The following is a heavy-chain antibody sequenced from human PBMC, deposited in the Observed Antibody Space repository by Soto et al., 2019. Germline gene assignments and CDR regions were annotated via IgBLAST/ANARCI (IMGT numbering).Heavy chain of an antibody. Sequence: GGPLRLPCTASGFTFSSYAMRWVRQATGKRLEWVSATSGSGGSTYYADSVKGRFTISRDNSKNTLYLQMNSLRAEDTAVYYCAKSGLRFLEWSHSGRYYGMDVWGQGTTVTVSS. CDR1: GFTFSSYA. V-gene: IGHV3-23*01. CDR2: TSGSGGST. J-gene: IGHJ6*02. D-gene: IGHD3-3*01. CDR3: AKSGLRFLEWSHSGRYYGMDV.